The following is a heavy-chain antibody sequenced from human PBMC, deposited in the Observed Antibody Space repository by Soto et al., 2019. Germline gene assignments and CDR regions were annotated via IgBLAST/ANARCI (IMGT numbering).Heavy chain of an antibody. CDR1: GGSISSSSYY. Sequence: PSETLSLTCTVSGGSISSSSYYWGWIRQPPGKGLEWIGSIYYSGSTYYNPSLKSRVTISVDTSKNQFSLKLSSVTAADTAVYYCASHTGGWFGELNILNWFDPWGQGTLVTVSS. J-gene: IGHJ5*02. V-gene: IGHV4-39*01. D-gene: IGHD3-10*01. CDR3: ASHTGGWFGELNILNWFDP. CDR2: IYYSGST.